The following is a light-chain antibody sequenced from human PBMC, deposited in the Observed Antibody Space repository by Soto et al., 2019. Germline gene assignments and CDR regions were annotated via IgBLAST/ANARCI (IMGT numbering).Light chain of an antibody. J-gene: IGKJ1*01. Sequence: LQMTQFPSTLSGSVGDRVTIPCRASQTISSWLAWYQQKPGKAPKLLIYKASTLKSGVPSRFSGSGSGTEFTLTISSLQPDDFATYYCQHYNSYSEAFGQGTKVDIK. CDR2: KAS. V-gene: IGKV1-5*03. CDR1: QTISSW. CDR3: QHYNSYSEA.